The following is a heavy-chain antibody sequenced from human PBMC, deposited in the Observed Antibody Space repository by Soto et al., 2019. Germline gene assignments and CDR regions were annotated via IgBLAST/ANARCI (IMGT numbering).Heavy chain of an antibody. V-gene: IGHV1-18*04. CDR3: ARTGGGMAARPLEY. CDR2: ISAYNGNK. Sequence: QVQLVQSGGEVKKPGASVEVSCRTSGYMFTTYGMSWVRQAPGQGLEWMTWISAYNGNKKYAQKNQDRVTITTHTSTSTVSMELRNLTSNATGTYFCARTGGGMAARPLEYWGQGTLVTVSS. J-gene: IGHJ4*02. CDR1: GYMFTTYG. D-gene: IGHD6-6*01.